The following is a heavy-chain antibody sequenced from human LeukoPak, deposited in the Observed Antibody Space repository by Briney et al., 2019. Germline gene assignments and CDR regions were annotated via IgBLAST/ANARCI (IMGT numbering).Heavy chain of an antibody. Sequence: KASETLSLTCTVSGGSISSYYWSWIRQPPGKGLEWIGYIYYSGSTNYNPSLKSRVTISVDTSKNQFSLKLSSVTAADTAVYYCARSVAGIDVAFDIWGQGTMVTVSS. J-gene: IGHJ3*02. V-gene: IGHV4-59*01. CDR1: GGSISSYY. D-gene: IGHD6-19*01. CDR2: IYYSGST. CDR3: ARSVAGIDVAFDI.